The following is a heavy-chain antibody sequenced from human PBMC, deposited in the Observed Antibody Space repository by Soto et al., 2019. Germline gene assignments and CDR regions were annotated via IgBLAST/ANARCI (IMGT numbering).Heavy chain of an antibody. CDR3: ARLGYCSDGSCYFVHY. Sequence: GGSLRLSCAASGFAVSSNYMSWVRQAPGKGLEWVSVIYGGGSTYYGDSVKGRFTISRDNSKNTLYLQMNSLRADDTAVYYCARLGYCSDGSCYFVHYWGQGTLVTVSS. J-gene: IGHJ4*02. CDR2: IYGGGST. V-gene: IGHV3-53*01. D-gene: IGHD2-15*01. CDR1: GFAVSSNY.